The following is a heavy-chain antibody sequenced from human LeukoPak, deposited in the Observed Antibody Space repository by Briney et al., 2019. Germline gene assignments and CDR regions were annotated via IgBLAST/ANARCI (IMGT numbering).Heavy chain of an antibody. V-gene: IGHV4-39*07. Sequence: SETLSLTCTVSGDSISTTSYFWAWIRQPPGEGLEWIGSIYYSGTTYFNSSLKSRLTISVERSKNHFSLKLSSLTVADTALYYCARVYSSTHNWFDTWGQGIQVTVSS. D-gene: IGHD6-19*01. CDR3: ARVYSSTHNWFDT. CDR2: IYYSGTT. CDR1: GDSISTTSYF. J-gene: IGHJ5*02.